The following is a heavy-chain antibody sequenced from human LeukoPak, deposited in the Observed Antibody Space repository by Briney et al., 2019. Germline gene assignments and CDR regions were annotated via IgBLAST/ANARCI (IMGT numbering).Heavy chain of an antibody. CDR3: ARGGGSSSHY. V-gene: IGHV3-7*03. CDR1: GFTFSTYF. CDR2: INQDGTEK. Sequence: PGGSLRLSCAASGFTFSTYFLTWVRQAPGKGLEWVANINQDGTEKQYVDSVKGRFTISRDNAKNSLYLQMNSLRAEDTAVYYCARGGGSSSHYWGQGTLVTVSS. J-gene: IGHJ4*02. D-gene: IGHD6-6*01.